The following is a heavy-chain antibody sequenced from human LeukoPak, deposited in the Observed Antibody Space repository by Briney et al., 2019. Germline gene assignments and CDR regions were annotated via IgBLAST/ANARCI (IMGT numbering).Heavy chain of an antibody. D-gene: IGHD5-18*01. CDR2: INPSGGST. CDR3: ARDYSTDTAMVILGYFDY. CDR1: GGTFSSYA. V-gene: IGHV1-46*01. J-gene: IGHJ4*02. Sequence: ASVKVSCKASGGTFSSYAISWVRQAPGQGLEWMGIINPSGGSTSYAQKFQGRVTMTRDTSTSTVYMELSSLRSEDTAVYYCARDYSTDTAMVILGYFDYWGQGTLVTVSS.